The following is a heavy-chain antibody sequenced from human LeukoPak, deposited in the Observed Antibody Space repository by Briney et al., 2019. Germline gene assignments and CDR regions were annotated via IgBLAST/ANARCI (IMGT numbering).Heavy chain of an antibody. D-gene: IGHD1-26*01. CDR3: AKDRWEVPVGYLDL. V-gene: IGHV3-23*01. CDR1: GFTFSSHA. J-gene: IGHJ2*01. CDR2: IGGGAGDI. Sequence: GGSLRLSCAVSGFTFSSHAMSWVRQAPGKGLEWVSSIGGGAGDIHYADSVKGRFTISRVNSKNALFLQMNSLRAEDTAVYNCAKDRWEVPVGYLDLWGRGTLVTVSS.